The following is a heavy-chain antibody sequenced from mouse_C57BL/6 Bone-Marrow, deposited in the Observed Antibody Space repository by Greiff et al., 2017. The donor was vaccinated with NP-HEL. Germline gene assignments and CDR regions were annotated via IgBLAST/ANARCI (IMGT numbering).Heavy chain of an antibody. Sequence: QVQLQQSGAELARPGASVKMSCKASGYTFTSYTMHWVKQRPGQGLEWIGYINPSSGYTKYNQKFKDKATLTADKSSSTAYMQLSSLTAEDSAVYYCARAQDLLRRAYYAMDYWGQGTSVTVSS. D-gene: IGHD1-1*01. V-gene: IGHV1-4*01. J-gene: IGHJ4*01. CDR1: GYTFTSYT. CDR2: INPSSGYT. CDR3: ARAQDLLRRAYYAMDY.